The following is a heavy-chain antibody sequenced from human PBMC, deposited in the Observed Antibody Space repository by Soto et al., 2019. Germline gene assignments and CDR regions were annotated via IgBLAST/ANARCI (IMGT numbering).Heavy chain of an antibody. D-gene: IGHD2-15*01. CDR3: AKDRWPTRPHQPDYGMDV. CDR1: GFTFSSYG. V-gene: IGHV3-30*18. J-gene: IGHJ6*02. Sequence: GGSLRLSCAASGFTFSSYGMHWVRQAPGKGLEWVAVISYDGSNKYYADSVKGRFTISRDNSKNTLYLQMNSLRAEDTAVYYCAKDRWPTRPHQPDYGMDVWGQGTTVTVSS. CDR2: ISYDGSNK.